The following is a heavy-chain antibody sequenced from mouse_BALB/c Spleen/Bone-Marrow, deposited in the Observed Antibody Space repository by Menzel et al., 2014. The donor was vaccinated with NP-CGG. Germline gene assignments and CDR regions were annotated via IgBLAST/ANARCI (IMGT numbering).Heavy chain of an antibody. J-gene: IGHJ4*01. CDR1: GYTFSSYW. CDR3: ARWDTTAMDY. V-gene: IGHV1-9*01. CDR2: ILPGRGST. Sequence: VQLQESGAELMKPGASVKISCKATGYTFSSYWIEWVKQRPGHGLEWIGEILPGRGSTNYNEKFKGKATFTSDTSSNTVYMQLSSLTSEDAAVYYCARWDTTAMDYWGQGTSVTVSS. D-gene: IGHD1-1*01.